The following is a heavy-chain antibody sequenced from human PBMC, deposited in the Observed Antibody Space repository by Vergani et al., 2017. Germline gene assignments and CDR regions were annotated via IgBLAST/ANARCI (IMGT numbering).Heavy chain of an antibody. CDR1: GFTFSTYS. CDR2: ISSSSSYI. CDR3: AKSAYYYDSSGDY. D-gene: IGHD3-22*01. J-gene: IGHJ4*02. Sequence: EVQLVESGGGLVKPGGSLRLSCAASGFTFSTYSMNWVRQAPGKGLEWVSSISSSSSYIYYADSVKGRFTISRDNAKNFLYLQMDSLRAEDTAVYYCAKSAYYYDSSGDYWGQGTLVTVSS. V-gene: IGHV3-21*01.